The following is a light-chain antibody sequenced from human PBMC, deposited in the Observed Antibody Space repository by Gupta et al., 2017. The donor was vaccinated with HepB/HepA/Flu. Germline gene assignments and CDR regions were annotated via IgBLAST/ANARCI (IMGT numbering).Light chain of an antibody. CDR2: VGS. CDR1: HSLLHSNGYNY. Sequence: DIATTQSSLSLPVTPGEPASISCRSSHSLLHSNGYNYLDWYLQKPCQSPQLVIYVGSIRAFGVPDRFSGSGSCTDFTLKISRVEAEDVGVYYCMQSLQTPRTFGQGTKLEIE. CDR3: MQSLQTPRT. V-gene: IGKV2-28*01. J-gene: IGKJ2*01.